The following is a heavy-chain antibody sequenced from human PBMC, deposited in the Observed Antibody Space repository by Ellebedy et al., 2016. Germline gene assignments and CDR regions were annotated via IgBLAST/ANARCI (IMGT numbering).Heavy chain of an antibody. J-gene: IGHJ4*02. CDR2: IDADSGKP. CDR1: GYMFTIYG. D-gene: IGHD2-8*01. CDR3: ARNNGVTIFHDDG. Sequence: ASVKVSCXASGYMFTIYGIMWVRQAPGQGLEWMGWIDADSGKPKYAERFQGRVTLTADKSTSTAYMELRSLRSDDTAVYYCARNNGVTIFHDDGWGQGTLVTVSS. V-gene: IGHV1-18*01.